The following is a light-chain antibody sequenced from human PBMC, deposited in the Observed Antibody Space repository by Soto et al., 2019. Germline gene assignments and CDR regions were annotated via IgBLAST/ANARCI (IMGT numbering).Light chain of an antibody. CDR3: QQYNSLPLT. V-gene: IGKV1-5*03. CDR2: KAS. Sequence: DIQMTQSPSTLSASVGDRVTITCRASQSICPWLAWYQQKPGKAPKLLIYKASSLESVVPSRFSGSGSGTEFTLNISSLQPDDFASYYCQQYNSLPLTVGGGTNVEIK. CDR1: QSICPW. J-gene: IGKJ4*01.